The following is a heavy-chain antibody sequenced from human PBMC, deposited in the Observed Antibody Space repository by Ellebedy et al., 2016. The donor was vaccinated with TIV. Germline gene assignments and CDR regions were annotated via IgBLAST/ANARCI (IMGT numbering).Heavy chain of an antibody. Sequence: GESLKISCGASGFTSSDAWMSWVRQAPGKGLEWVGRIQSKTDGGTTDYAPPVKGRFTVSRDDSKNTLNLQMNTLRTEDTAVYYCATEGGDRQGAEYFQHWGQGTLVTVSS. CDR1: GFTSSDAW. CDR2: IQSKTDGGTT. CDR3: ATEGGDRQGAEYFQH. V-gene: IGHV3-15*01. J-gene: IGHJ1*01. D-gene: IGHD2-21*02.